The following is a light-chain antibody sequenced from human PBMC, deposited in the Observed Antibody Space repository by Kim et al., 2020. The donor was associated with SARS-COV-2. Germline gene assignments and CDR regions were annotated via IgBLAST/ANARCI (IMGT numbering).Light chain of an antibody. CDR2: GNN. J-gene: IGLJ2*01. CDR3: SSWDDSLNGVV. V-gene: IGLV1-44*01. CDR1: SSSIGSNT. Sequence: ELTQPPSASGTPGQRVTISCSGSSSSIGSNTVNWYQQLPGTAPNLLLYGNNQRPSGVPDRFSGSKSGTSASLAVSGLQSEDEANYYCSSWDDSLNGVVFGGGTQLTVL.